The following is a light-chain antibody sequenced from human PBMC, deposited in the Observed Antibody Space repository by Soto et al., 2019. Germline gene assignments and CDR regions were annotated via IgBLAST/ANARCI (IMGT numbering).Light chain of an antibody. CDR1: SSGVGGYNY. CDR2: EVS. V-gene: IGLV2-14*01. Sequence: QSVLTQPASVSGSPGQSITISCTGTSSGVGGYNYVSWYQHHPGKAPKFLIYEVSNRPSGVSNRFSGSKSGNTASLTISGLQAEDEADYYCSSYTSSGTLYVFGTGTKVTVL. CDR3: SSYTSSGTLYV. J-gene: IGLJ1*01.